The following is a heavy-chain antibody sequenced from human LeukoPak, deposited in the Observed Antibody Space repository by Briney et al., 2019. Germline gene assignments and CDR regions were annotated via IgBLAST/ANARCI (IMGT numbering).Heavy chain of an antibody. V-gene: IGHV3-23*01. CDR1: GFTFSSYS. CDR3: AKDGDNSSSWFDLDY. CDR2: ISGSGGST. J-gene: IGHJ4*02. D-gene: IGHD6-13*01. Sequence: PGGSLRLSCAASGFTFSSYSMSWVRQAPGKGLEWVSVISGSGGSTHYADSVKGRFTISRDNSKNTLYLQMSSLRAEDMAIYYCAKDGDNSSSWFDLDYWGQGTLVTVSS.